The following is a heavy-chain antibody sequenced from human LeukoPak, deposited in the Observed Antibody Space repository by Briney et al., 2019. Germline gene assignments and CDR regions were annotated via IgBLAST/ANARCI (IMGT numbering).Heavy chain of an antibody. CDR3: AAQGVFSHGGY. J-gene: IGHJ4*02. CDR2: IYSGGST. CDR1: GFTVSNNY. V-gene: IGHV3-53*01. D-gene: IGHD3-16*01. Sequence: PGGSLRLSCAASGFTVSNNYMSWVRQAPGTGLEWVSVIYSGGSTYYTDSVKGRFTISRDTSKNTLYLQMNSLRAEDAAVYYCAAQGVFSHGGYWGQGTLVTVSS.